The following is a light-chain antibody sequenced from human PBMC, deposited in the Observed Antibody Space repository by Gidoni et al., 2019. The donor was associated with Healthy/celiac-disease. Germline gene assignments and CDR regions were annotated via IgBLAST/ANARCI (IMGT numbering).Light chain of an antibody. CDR3: QKYNSAPWT. CDR2: AAA. Sequence: DIQMTQSPSSLSASVGDRVTITCRASQDISNNLAWYQQKQGKVPKLLIYAAATMQSGGPSRCSGSGSGTDFTLTISSRQPEDVATYYCQKYNSAPWTFGQGTKVEIK. CDR1: QDISNN. J-gene: IGKJ1*01. V-gene: IGKV1-27*01.